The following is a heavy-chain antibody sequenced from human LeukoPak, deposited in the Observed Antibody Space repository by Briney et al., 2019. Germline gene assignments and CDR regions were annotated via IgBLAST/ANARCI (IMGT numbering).Heavy chain of an antibody. V-gene: IGHV4-59*08. CDR2: IYYSGST. Sequence: PSETLSLTCAVYGGSFSGYYWSWIRQPPEKGLEWIGYIYYSGSTNYNPSLKSRVTISVDTSKNQFSMKLSSLTAADTAVYYCARHSGGYSSAWYLDYWGQGTLVTVSS. CDR3: ARHSGGYSSAWYLDY. CDR1: GGSFSGYY. J-gene: IGHJ4*02. D-gene: IGHD6-19*01.